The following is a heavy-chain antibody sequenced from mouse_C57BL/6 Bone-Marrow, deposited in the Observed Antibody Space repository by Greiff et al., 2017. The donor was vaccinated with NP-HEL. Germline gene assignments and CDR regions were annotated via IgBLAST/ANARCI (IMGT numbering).Heavy chain of an antibody. V-gene: IGHV1-50*01. D-gene: IGHD1-1*01. CDR2: IDPSDSYT. CDR3: ARCSSEWYLDV. Sequence: QVQLQQPGAELVKPGASVKLSCKASGYTFTSYWMQWVKQRPGQGLEWIGEIDPSDSYTNYNQKFKGKATLTVDTSSSTAYMQLSSLTSEDSAVYNCARCSSEWYLDVCGRGTTVTVSS. J-gene: IGHJ1*03. CDR1: GYTFTSYW.